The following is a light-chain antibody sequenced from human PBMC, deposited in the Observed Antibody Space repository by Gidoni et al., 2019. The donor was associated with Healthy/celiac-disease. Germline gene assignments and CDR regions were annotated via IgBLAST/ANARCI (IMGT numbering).Light chain of an antibody. Sequence: AIRMTQSPSSFSASTGDRVTITCRASQGISSYLAWYQQKPGKAPKLLIYAASTLQSGVPSRFSGSASGTYFTLTISCLQSEDFATYYCQQYYSYPLTFGPGTKVDIK. CDR1: QGISSY. CDR2: AAS. V-gene: IGKV1-8*01. J-gene: IGKJ3*01. CDR3: QQYYSYPLT.